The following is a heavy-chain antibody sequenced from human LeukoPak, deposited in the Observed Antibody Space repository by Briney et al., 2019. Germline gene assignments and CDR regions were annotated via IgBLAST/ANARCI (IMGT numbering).Heavy chain of an antibody. Sequence: GGSLSFSCLALEFTFNNYWIPWVRKAPGKGLAWVSRINTDGSSTTYADSVKGRFTISRDNAKNTLHLQMSSLRAEDAALYYCARSKDGAFDIWGQGTMVTVSS. CDR3: ARSKDGAFDI. CDR2: INTDGSST. V-gene: IGHV3-74*03. J-gene: IGHJ3*02. CDR1: EFTFNNYW.